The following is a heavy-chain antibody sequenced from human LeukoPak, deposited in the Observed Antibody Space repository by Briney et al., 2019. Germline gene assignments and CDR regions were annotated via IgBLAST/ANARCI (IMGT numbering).Heavy chain of an antibody. CDR2: IYYSGNT. J-gene: IGHJ4*02. D-gene: IGHD6-6*01. Sequence: SETLSLTCTVSGGSISNYYWTWIRQPPGKGLEWIGYIYYSGNTNYNPSLKSRVTMSVDTSKNQFSLNLSSVTAADTAVYYCARGGDMAARPAALWGQGTLVTVSS. V-gene: IGHV4-59*01. CDR3: ARGGDMAARPAAL. CDR1: GGSISNYY.